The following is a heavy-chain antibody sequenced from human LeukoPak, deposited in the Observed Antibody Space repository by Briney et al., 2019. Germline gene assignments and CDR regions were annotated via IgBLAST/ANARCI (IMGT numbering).Heavy chain of an antibody. CDR3: ARDYCSSTSCYPSWFDP. D-gene: IGHD2-2*01. J-gene: IGHJ5*02. Sequence: ASVKVSCKASGYTFTGYYMHWVRQAPGQGLEWMGWINPNSGGTNYAQKFQGRVTMTRDTSISTAYMEPSRLRSDDTAVYYCARDYCSSTSCYPSWFDPWGQGTLVTVSS. V-gene: IGHV1-2*02. CDR1: GYTFTGYY. CDR2: INPNSGGT.